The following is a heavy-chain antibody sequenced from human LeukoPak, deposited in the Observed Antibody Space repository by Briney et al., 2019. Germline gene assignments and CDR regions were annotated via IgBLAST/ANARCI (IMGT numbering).Heavy chain of an antibody. J-gene: IGHJ4*02. CDR2: INWNGDST. Sequence: GGSLRLSCAASGFTFDDYGMSWVRQAPGKGLEWVSGINWNGDSTGYADSVKGRFTISRDSAKNSLYVQMNSLRAEDTALYYCARGGYYDNSGSADYWGQGTLVTVSS. V-gene: IGHV3-20*04. CDR1: GFTFDDYG. D-gene: IGHD3-22*01. CDR3: ARGGYYDNSGSADY.